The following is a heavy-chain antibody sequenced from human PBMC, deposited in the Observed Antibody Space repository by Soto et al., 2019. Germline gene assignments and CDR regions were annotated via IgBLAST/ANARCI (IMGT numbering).Heavy chain of an antibody. CDR2: ISYDGSNK. J-gene: IGHJ6*02. Sequence: PGGSLRLSCAASGFTFSSYAMHWVRQAPGKGLEWVAVISYDGSNKYYADSVKGRFTISRDDSYNTLYLQMNSLRAEDTAVYYCARVRGYSYGYYFYGMAVWGQGTTVTVSS. CDR3: ARVRGYSYGYYFYGMAV. V-gene: IGHV3-30-3*01. D-gene: IGHD5-18*01. CDR1: GFTFSSYA.